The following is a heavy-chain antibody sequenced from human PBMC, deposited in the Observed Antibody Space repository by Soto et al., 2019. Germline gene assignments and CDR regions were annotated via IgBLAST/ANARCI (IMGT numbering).Heavy chain of an antibody. D-gene: IGHD6-19*01. CDR3: VRDKSPYSSGWHNRHFDY. V-gene: IGHV3-30-3*01. CDR2: ISYDGSNK. Sequence: QVQLVESGGGVVQPGRSLRLSCAASGFTFSSYAMHWVRQAPGKGLEWVAVISYDGSNKYYADSVKGRFTISRDNSKTLYLQRNSLRAEDQAVYYCVRDKSPYSSGWHNRHFDYWGQGTLVTVSS. CDR1: GFTFSSYA. J-gene: IGHJ4*02.